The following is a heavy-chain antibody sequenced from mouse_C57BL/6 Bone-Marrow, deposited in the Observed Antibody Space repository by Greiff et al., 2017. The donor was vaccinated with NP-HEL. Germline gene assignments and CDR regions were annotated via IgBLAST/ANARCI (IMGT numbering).Heavy chain of an antibody. J-gene: IGHJ3*01. CDR1: GYSFTSYY. V-gene: IGHV1-42*01. CDR3: ARESNYWFAY. CDR2: INPSTGGT. Sequence: EVQLQQSGPELVKPGASVKISCKASGYSFTSYYMNWVKQSPEKSLEWIGEINPSTGGTTYNQKFKAKATLTVDKSSSTAYMQLKSLTSEDSAVYYCARESNYWFAYWGQGTLVTVSA. D-gene: IGHD2-5*01.